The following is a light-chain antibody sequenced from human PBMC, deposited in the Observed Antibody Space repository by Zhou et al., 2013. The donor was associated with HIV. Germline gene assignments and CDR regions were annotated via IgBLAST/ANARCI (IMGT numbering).Light chain of an antibody. Sequence: IQMTQSPFTLAASVGDRVTITCRASQNISDWLAWYQQKAGRVPKLLIYKASSLESGVPSRFSGSGSGTEFTLTISSLQPDDFATYYCQQANSFPWTFGQGTKVEIK. J-gene: IGKJ1*01. CDR3: QQANSFPWT. CDR2: KAS. CDR1: QNISDW. V-gene: IGKV1-5*03.